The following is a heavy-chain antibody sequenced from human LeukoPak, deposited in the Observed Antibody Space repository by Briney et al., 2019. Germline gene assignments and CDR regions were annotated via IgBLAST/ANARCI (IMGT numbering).Heavy chain of an antibody. Sequence: SETLSLTCAVYGGSFSGYYWSWIRQPPGKGLEWIGEINHSGSTNYNPSLKSRVTISVDTSKNQFSLKLSSVTAADTAVYYCARSYADYYESNGYSRPRDYFDYWGQGTLVTVSS. CDR1: GGSFSGYY. J-gene: IGHJ4*02. CDR3: ARSYADYYESNGYSRPRDYFDY. V-gene: IGHV4-34*01. D-gene: IGHD3-22*01. CDR2: INHSGST.